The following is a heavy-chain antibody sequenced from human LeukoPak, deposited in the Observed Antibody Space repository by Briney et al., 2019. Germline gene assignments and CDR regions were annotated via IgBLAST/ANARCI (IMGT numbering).Heavy chain of an antibody. CDR3: ARDIVGDGVVVTAAPAAPRWFDP. Sequence: SVKVSCKASGGTFSSYAISWVRQAPGQGLEWMGRIIPILGIANYAQKFQCRVTITADKSTSTAYMELSSLRSEDTAVYYCARDIVGDGVVVTAAPAAPRWFDPWGQGTLVTVFS. J-gene: IGHJ5*02. V-gene: IGHV1-69*04. CDR1: GGTFSSYA. D-gene: IGHD2-21*02. CDR2: IIPILGIA.